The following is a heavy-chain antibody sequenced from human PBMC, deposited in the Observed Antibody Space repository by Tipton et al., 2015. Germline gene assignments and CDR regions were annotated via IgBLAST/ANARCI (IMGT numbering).Heavy chain of an antibody. D-gene: IGHD3-10*01. Sequence: TLSLTCTVSHGSISTTNYYWVWIRQPPGKGLEWIGYIYYSGSTNYNPSLKSRVTISVDTSKNQFSLELSSVTAADTAVYYCARVDILLSQGGMDVWGQGTTVTVS. CDR1: HGSISTTNYY. V-gene: IGHV4-61*05. CDR3: ARVDILLSQGGMDV. J-gene: IGHJ6*02. CDR2: IYYSGST.